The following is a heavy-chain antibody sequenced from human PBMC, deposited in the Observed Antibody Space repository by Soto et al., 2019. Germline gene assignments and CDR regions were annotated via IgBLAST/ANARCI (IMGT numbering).Heavy chain of an antibody. J-gene: IGHJ3*02. Sequence: ASVKVSCKASGGTFSSYAISWVRQAPGQGLEWMGWMIPNCGNTSYAQKFQGRVTMTRNTSTSTAYMELSSLRSEDTAVYYCYSTLGYCSGGSCDYGDSDAFDIWGQGTMVTVSS. CDR2: MIPNCGNT. CDR1: GGTFSSYA. D-gene: IGHD2-15*01. V-gene: IGHV1-8*02. CDR3: YSTLGYCSGGSCDYGDSDAFDI.